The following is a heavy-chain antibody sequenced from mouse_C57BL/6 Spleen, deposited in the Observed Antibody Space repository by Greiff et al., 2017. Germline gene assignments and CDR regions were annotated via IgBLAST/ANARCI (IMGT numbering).Heavy chain of an antibody. V-gene: IGHV5-17*01. Sequence: EVKLQESGGGLVKPGGSLKLSCAASGFTFSDYGMHWVRQAPEKGLEWVAYISSGSSTIYYADTVKGRFTISRDNAKNTLFLQMTSLRSEDTAMYYCASIYYGNYWYFDVWGTGTTVTVSS. CDR1: GFTFSDYG. CDR3: ASIYYGNYWYFDV. J-gene: IGHJ1*03. CDR2: ISSGSSTI. D-gene: IGHD2-1*01.